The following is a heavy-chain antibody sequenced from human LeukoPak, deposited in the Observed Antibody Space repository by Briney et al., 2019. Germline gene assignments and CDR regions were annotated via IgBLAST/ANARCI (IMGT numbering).Heavy chain of an antibody. J-gene: IGHJ5*02. CDR1: GDSLSSGDYY. CDR2: IFTSENT. CDR3: ARGGAAGLPHDP. D-gene: IGHD6-13*01. Sequence: PSETLSLTCSISGDSLSSGDYYWSWIRQPAGKGLEWIGRIFTSENTNYNPSLKSRVAISVDRSKNQFSLKLSSVTAADTAVYYCARGGAAGLPHDPWGQGTLVTVSS. V-gene: IGHV4-61*02.